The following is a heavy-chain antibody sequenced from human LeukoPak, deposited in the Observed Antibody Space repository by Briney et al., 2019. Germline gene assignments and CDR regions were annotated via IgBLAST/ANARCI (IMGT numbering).Heavy chain of an antibody. V-gene: IGHV3-11*01. CDR2: TNSASNKI. J-gene: IGHJ3*02. Sequence: KPGGSLRLFCAASGFTFRDYFMRWIRQARGKGLEGVAYTNSASNKIYYADSMKGRFAFSRDNAKTSLYLQMNTPRAEDTAGYYCARATYKSSSVDAFGMGGEGTMVTVS. CDR3: ARATYKSSSVDAFGM. D-gene: IGHD6-19*01. CDR1: GFTFRDYF.